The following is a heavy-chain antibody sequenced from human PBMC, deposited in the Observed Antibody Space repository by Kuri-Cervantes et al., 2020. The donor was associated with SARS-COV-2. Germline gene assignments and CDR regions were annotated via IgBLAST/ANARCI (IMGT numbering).Heavy chain of an antibody. V-gene: IGHV3-48*01. CDR1: GFTFSRYS. Sequence: GESLKISCVASGFTFSRYSMNWVRQAPGKGLEWVSYISSSSNTIYYADSVKGRSTISRDNAKNSLYLQMNSLRAEDTAVYYCARGFGGYSYGDAFDIWGQGTMVTVSS. J-gene: IGHJ3*02. CDR2: ISSSSNTI. D-gene: IGHD5-18*01. CDR3: ARGFGGYSYGDAFDI.